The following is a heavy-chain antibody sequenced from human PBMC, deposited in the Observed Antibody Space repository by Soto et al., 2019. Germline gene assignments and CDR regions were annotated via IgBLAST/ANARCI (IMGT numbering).Heavy chain of an antibody. D-gene: IGHD1-7*01. CDR3: TRWNYAFDM. CDR1: GFIFEVYG. J-gene: IGHJ3*02. CDR2: ISGNSGSI. V-gene: IGHV3-9*01. Sequence: GGSLRLSCAASGFIFEVYGIHWVRQAPGKGLEWVSGISGNSGSIGYGESVKGRFTISRDNAKNSLYLQMNSLRAEDTAVYYCTRWNYAFDMWGQGTMVTVSS.